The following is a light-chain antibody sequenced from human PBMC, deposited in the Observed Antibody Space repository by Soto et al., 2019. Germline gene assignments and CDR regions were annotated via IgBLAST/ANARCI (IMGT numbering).Light chain of an antibody. J-gene: IGKJ4*01. V-gene: IGKV3-11*01. CDR3: QQRSNWPSLT. CDR1: QSVGSY. CDR2: DAS. Sequence: EIVLTQSPATLSLSPGERATLSCRASQSVGSYLAWYQHKPGQAPRLLISDASNRATGIPARFSRSGSETDFTLTISSLEPEDSAVYYCQQRSNWPSLTFGGGTKVDIK.